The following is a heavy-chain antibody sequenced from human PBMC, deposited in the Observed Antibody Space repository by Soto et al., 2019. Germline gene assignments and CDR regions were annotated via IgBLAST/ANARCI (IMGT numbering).Heavy chain of an antibody. V-gene: IGHV1-18*04. CDR1: GYTLTSYI. CDR3: ARDAPPADY. CDR2: ISAYNGNT. J-gene: IGHJ4*02. Sequence: ASVKVSCKASGYTLTSYIISWVRQAPGQGLERMGWISAYNGNTNYAQMLQGRVTMTTDTSTNTAYMELRSLRSDDTAVYYCARDAPPADYWGQGTLVTVSS.